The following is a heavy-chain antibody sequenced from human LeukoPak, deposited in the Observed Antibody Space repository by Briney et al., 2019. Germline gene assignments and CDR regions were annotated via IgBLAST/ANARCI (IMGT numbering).Heavy chain of an antibody. Sequence: GGSLRLSCAASEFTFSSYGMHWVRQAPGKGLEWVAVISYDGSNKYYADFVKGRFTISRDNSKNTLYLQMNSLRAEDTAVYYCAKGDGVVPAAILDYWGQGTLVTVSS. J-gene: IGHJ4*02. CDR2: ISYDGSNK. V-gene: IGHV3-30*18. D-gene: IGHD2-2*01. CDR1: EFTFSSYG. CDR3: AKGDGVVPAAILDY.